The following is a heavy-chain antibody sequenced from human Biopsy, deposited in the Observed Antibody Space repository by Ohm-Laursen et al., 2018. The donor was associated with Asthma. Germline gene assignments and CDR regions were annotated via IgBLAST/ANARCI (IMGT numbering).Heavy chain of an antibody. V-gene: IGHV1-69*01. CDR2: INSVFGTT. J-gene: IGHJ4*02. D-gene: IGHD2-2*01. Sequence: SSVKASCKSLGGTFNTYVIGWVRQAPGQGLEWMGGINSVFGTTNYPQKFQDRVTITADDSTSTVYMELSSLRSEDTAVYYCARKAGSCISRTCYSLDFWGLGTLVTVSS. CDR1: GGTFNTYV. CDR3: ARKAGSCISRTCYSLDF.